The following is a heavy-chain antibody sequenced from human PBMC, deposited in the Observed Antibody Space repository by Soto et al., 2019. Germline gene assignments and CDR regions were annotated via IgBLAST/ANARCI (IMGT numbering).Heavy chain of an antibody. CDR3: ARDLHQWHYYYYGMDV. CDR1: GYTFTGYY. J-gene: IGHJ6*02. Sequence: ASVKVSCKASGYTFTGYYMHWVRQAPGQGLEWMGWINPNSGGTNYAQKFQGRVTITRDTSISTAYMELSRLRSDDTAVYYCARDLHQWHYYYYGMDVWGQGTTVTVSS. D-gene: IGHD6-19*01. V-gene: IGHV1-2*02. CDR2: INPNSGGT.